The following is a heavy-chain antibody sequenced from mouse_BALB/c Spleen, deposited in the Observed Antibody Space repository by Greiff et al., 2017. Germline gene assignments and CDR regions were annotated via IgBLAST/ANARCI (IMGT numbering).Heavy chain of an antibody. J-gene: IGHJ2*01. D-gene: IGHD1-1*01. Sequence: QVQLQQSGAELVRPGVSVKISCKGSGYTFTDYAMHWVKQSHAKSLEWIGVISTYYGDASYNQKFKGKATMTVDKSSSTAYMELARLTSEDSAIYYCARGGSSFDYWGQGTTRTVAA. CDR3: ARGGSSFDY. CDR2: ISTYYGDA. CDR1: GYTFTDYA. V-gene: IGHV1S137*01.